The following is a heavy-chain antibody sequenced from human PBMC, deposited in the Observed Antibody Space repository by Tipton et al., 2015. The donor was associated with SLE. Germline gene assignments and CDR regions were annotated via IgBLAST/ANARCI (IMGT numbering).Heavy chain of an antibody. CDR2: MNFHTGRT. Sequence: QLVQSGAEVKKPGASVKASCKDSGYTFTSFEINWVRQAPGQGLEWVAWMNFHTGRTGNAQKFQGRVTLTMDPSINTTFLEVSSLRSVATAIYYCARRGSSPFEVSCFDIWGPGSLVIVSS. CDR1: GYTFTSFE. V-gene: IGHV1-8*02. D-gene: IGHD2-8*01. J-gene: IGHJ5*02. CDR3: ARRGSSPFEVSCFDI.